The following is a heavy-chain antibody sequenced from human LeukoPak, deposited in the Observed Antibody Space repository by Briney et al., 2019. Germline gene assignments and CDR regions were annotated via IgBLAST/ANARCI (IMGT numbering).Heavy chain of an antibody. Sequence: GGSLRLSCGASGFAFSNYGMLWVRQAPGKGLEWVAFIRYDGRDKDNGDSVKGRFTLSRDNSKNTLYLQMNSLRPEDTAVYYCAKDSSDWYFDYWGQGTLVTVSS. D-gene: IGHD6-19*01. CDR2: IRYDGRDK. V-gene: IGHV3-30*02. CDR3: AKDSSDWYFDY. CDR1: GFAFSNYG. J-gene: IGHJ4*02.